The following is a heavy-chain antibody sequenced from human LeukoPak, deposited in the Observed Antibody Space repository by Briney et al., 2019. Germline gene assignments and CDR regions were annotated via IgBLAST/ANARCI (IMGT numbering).Heavy chain of an antibody. D-gene: IGHD3-22*01. Sequence: SETLSLTCTVSGGSISSYYWSWIRQPPGKGLEWIGYIYYSGSTNYNPSLKSRVTISVDTSKNQFSLKLSSVTGADTAVYYCAANHYYDSSGYLDYWGQGTLVTVSS. J-gene: IGHJ4*02. CDR3: AANHYYDSSGYLDY. CDR1: GGSISSYY. V-gene: IGHV4-59*01. CDR2: IYYSGST.